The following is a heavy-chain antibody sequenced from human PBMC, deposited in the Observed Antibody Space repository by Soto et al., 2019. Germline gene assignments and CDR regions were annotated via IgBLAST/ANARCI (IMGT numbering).Heavy chain of an antibody. CDR1: GFTFSSYA. Sequence: GGSLRLSCAASGFTFSSYAMSWVRQAPGKGLEWVSAISGSGGSTYYADSVKGRFTISRDNSKNTLYLQMNSLRAEDTAIYYCAKDPPILRYFDWLSYFDYWGQGTLVTVSS. CDR2: ISGSGGST. CDR3: AKDPPILRYFDWLSYFDY. J-gene: IGHJ4*02. V-gene: IGHV3-23*01. D-gene: IGHD3-9*01.